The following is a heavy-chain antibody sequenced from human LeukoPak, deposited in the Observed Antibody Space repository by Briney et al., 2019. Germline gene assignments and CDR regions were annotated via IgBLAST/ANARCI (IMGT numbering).Heavy chain of an antibody. Sequence: GRSLRLYCAASGFTFSSYVMHWVREAPGKGLEWVAVIWYDGSTKYYADSVKGRFTISRDNSKNTLYLQVNSLRAEDTAVYYCARAQGYCSNGVCYTGYYYYMDVWGKGTTVTVSS. CDR2: IWYDGSTK. CDR1: GFTFSSYV. D-gene: IGHD2-8*01. V-gene: IGHV3-33*01. CDR3: ARAQGYCSNGVCYTGYYYYMDV. J-gene: IGHJ6*03.